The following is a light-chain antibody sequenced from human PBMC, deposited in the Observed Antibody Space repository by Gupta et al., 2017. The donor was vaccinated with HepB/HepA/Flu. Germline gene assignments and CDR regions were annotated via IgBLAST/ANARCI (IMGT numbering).Light chain of an antibody. Sequence: EIVMTQSPATLSVSPGERATLSCRASQGISSNLAWYQQKPGQAPRLLIYGASTRATGIPDRFSGSGSGTEFTLTISSLQSEDSAVYYCQQYNNWPLTFGGGTRVEIK. V-gene: IGKV3-15*01. CDR3: QQYNNWPLT. CDR2: GAS. CDR1: QGISSN. J-gene: IGKJ4*01.